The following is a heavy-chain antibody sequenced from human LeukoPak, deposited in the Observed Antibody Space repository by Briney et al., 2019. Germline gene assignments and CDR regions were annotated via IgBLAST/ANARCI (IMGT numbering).Heavy chain of an antibody. D-gene: IGHD1-26*01. CDR1: GYTFTGYY. J-gene: IGHJ5*02. V-gene: IGHV1-2*02. CDR2: INPNSGGT. Sequence: ASVKVSFKASGYTFTGYYMHWVRQAPGQGLEWMGWINPNSGGTNYAQKFQGRVTMTRETSISTAYMELSRLRSDDTAVYYCARERIVGASYDPWGQGTLVTVSS. CDR3: ARERIVGASYDP.